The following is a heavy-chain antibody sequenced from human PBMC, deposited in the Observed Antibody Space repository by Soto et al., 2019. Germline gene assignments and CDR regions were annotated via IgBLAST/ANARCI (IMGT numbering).Heavy chain of an antibody. J-gene: IGHJ4*02. V-gene: IGHV3-23*01. Sequence: GGSLRLSCAASGFTFSSYAMSWVRQAPGKGLEWVSAISGSGGSTYYADSVKGRFTISRDNSKNTLYLQMNSLRAEDTAVYYCAKARYYYDSSGYYPNWGQGTLVTVSS. CDR1: GFTFSSYA. D-gene: IGHD3-22*01. CDR2: ISGSGGST. CDR3: AKARYYYDSSGYYPN.